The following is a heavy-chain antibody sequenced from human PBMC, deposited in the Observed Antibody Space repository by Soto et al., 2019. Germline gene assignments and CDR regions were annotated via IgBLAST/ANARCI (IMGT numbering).Heavy chain of an antibody. J-gene: IGHJ4*02. CDR1: GYSFTSYW. Sequence: GESLKIACKGSGYSFTSYWIGWVRQMPGKGLEWMGIIYPGDSDTRYSPSFQGQVTISADKSISTAYLQWSSLKASDTAMYYCARSPRIYDFWSGYHDYWGQGTLVTVSS. CDR3: ARSPRIYDFWSGYHDY. V-gene: IGHV5-51*01. D-gene: IGHD3-3*01. CDR2: IYPGDSDT.